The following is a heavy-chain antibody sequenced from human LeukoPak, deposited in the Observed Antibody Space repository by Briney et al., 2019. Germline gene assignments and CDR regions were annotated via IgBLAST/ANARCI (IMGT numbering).Heavy chain of an antibody. Sequence: GGSLRLSCAASGFTVSSNYMGWFRQAQGKGLEWVSVIYSGGSTYYADSVNGRFTISRDNTKNTLGLQMNSLRAEDTAVYYCARDPGGYWGQGTLVTVSS. V-gene: IGHV3-66*01. CDR2: IYSGGST. CDR3: ARDPGGY. J-gene: IGHJ4*02. CDR1: GFTVSSNY.